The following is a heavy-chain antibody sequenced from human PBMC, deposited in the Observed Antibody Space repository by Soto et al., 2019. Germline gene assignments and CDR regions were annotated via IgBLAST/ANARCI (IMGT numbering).Heavy chain of an antibody. CDR3: ARENRAGSFIAAAGRVYYYYGMDV. CDR2: INPNSGGT. V-gene: IGHV1-2*02. CDR1: GYTFTGYY. D-gene: IGHD6-13*01. Sequence: GASVKVSCKASGYTFTGYYMHWVRQAPGQGLEWMGWINPNSGGTNYAQKFQGRVTITADESTSTAYMELSSLRSEDTAVYYCARENRAGSFIAAAGRVYYYYGMDVWGQGTTVTVSS. J-gene: IGHJ6*02.